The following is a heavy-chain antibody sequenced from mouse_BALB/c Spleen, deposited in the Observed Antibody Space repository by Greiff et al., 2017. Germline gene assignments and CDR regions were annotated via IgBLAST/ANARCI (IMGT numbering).Heavy chain of an antibody. CDR2: INPSSGYT. V-gene: IGHV1-4*01. D-gene: IGHD2-1*01. J-gene: IGHJ4*01. Sequence: VQLQQSGAELARPGASVKMSCKASGYTFTSYTMHWVKQRPGRGLEWIGYINPSSGYTNYNQKFKDKATLTADKSSSTAYMQLSSLTSEDSAVYYCANYGKGGAMDYWGQGTSVTVSS. CDR1: GYTFTSYT. CDR3: ANYGKGGAMDY.